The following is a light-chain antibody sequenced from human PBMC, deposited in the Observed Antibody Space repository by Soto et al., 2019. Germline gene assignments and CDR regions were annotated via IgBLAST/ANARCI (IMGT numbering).Light chain of an antibody. CDR1: QSLTSSY. J-gene: IGKJ5*01. CDR2: AAS. CDR3: QQYGNSPAIT. V-gene: IGKV3-20*01. Sequence: TQSPGTLSLSPGERATLSCRASQSLTSSYLAWYQQKPGQAPRLLIYAASSRATGIPDRFSGSGSGTDFTLTVSRLEPEDFAVYYCQQYGNSPAITFGQGTRLEIK.